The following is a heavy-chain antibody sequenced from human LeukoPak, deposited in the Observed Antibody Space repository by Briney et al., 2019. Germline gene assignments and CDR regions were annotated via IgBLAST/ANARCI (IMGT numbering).Heavy chain of an antibody. CDR1: GFTFSNAW. Sequence: GGSLRLSCAASGFTFSNAWMSWVRQAPGKGLEWVGRIKGKTDGGTTDYAAPVKDRFTISRDDSKNTLYLQMNSLKTEDTAVYYCTTDGLAVAGTGDYWGQGTLVTVSS. J-gene: IGHJ4*02. V-gene: IGHV3-15*01. CDR2: IKGKTDGGTT. CDR3: TTDGLAVAGTGDY. D-gene: IGHD6-19*01.